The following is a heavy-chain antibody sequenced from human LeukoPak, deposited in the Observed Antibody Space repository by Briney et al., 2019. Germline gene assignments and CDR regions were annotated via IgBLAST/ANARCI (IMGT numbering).Heavy chain of an antibody. CDR3: AKDRGYTTGRDFDF. V-gene: IGHV3-23*01. J-gene: IGHJ4*02. Sequence: GGSLRLSCAASGFTFSYFWMSWVRQAPGKGLEWVSVVSANGVSTLYANSVKGRFTISRDNFVNTLYLQMSSLRAEDTAVYYCAKDRGYTTGRDFDFWGQGALVTVSS. CDR1: GFTFSYFW. CDR2: VSANGVST. D-gene: IGHD3-10*01.